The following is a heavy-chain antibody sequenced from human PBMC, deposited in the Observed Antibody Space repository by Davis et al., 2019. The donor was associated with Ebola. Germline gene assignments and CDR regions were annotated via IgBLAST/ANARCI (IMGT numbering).Heavy chain of an antibody. Sequence: GESLKISCAASGFTFSSYAMHWVRQAPGKGLEWVAVISYDGSNKYYADSVKGRFTISRDNSKNTLYLQMNSLRAEDTAVYYCARDPHYLGYCSSTSCPTYFDYWGQGTLVTVSS. CDR3: ARDPHYLGYCSSTSCPTYFDY. J-gene: IGHJ4*02. D-gene: IGHD2-2*01. CDR1: GFTFSSYA. V-gene: IGHV3-30-3*01. CDR2: ISYDGSNK.